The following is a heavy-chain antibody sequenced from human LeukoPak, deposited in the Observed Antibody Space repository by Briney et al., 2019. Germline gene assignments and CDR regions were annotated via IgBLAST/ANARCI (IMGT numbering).Heavy chain of an antibody. CDR1: GYTFTDYY. CDR2: INPNSGGT. Sequence: GASVKVSCKASGYTFTDYYLHWLRQAPGQGLEWMGWINPNSGGTNYAQNFQGRVTMTRDTSTNTVYMELSRLRSDDTAVVYYCARDSGYSAYDPFDYWGQGTLVTVSS. CDR3: ARDSGYSAYDPFDY. D-gene: IGHD5-12*01. J-gene: IGHJ4*02. V-gene: IGHV1-2*02.